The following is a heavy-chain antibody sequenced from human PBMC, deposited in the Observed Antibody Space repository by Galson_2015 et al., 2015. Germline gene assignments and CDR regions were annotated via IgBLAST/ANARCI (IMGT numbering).Heavy chain of an antibody. D-gene: IGHD3-22*01. CDR2: ITASGGSP. CDR1: GFTFSSYA. V-gene: IGHV3-23*01. J-gene: IGHJ4*02. Sequence: SLRLSCAVSGFTFSSYAVSWVRQAPGKGLEWVSLITASGGSPYYADSVKRRFTISRDNSKNTLYLQMSSLRAEDTAMYFCAKGVGSEFYYPNDYWGQGTLVTVSS. CDR3: AKGVGSEFYYPNDY.